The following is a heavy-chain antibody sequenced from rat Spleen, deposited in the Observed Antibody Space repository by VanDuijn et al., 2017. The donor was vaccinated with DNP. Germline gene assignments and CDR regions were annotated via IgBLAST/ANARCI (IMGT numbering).Heavy chain of an antibody. CDR1: GYSITSNY. D-gene: IGHD1-11*01. CDR3: ARLEFGGYTYYFDY. CDR2: ISNSGTI. Sequence: EVQLQESGPGLVKPSQSLSLTCSVTGYSITSNYWGWIRKFPGNKMEWIGHISNSGTITHNPSLKSRISITRDTSRNHFFLQLNSVTTEDTATYYCARLEFGGYTYYFDYWGQGVMVTVSS. J-gene: IGHJ2*01. V-gene: IGHV3-1*01.